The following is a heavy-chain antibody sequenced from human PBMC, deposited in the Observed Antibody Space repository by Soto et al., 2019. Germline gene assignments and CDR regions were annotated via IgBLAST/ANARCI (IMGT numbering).Heavy chain of an antibody. CDR1: GDTFTSNY. J-gene: IGHJ6*02. V-gene: IGHV1-46*01. Sequence: QEQLVQSGAEVKEPGASLKVSCKASGDTFTSNYIHWERQAPGQGLEWMGRINPSSGATLYAQKFQGRLTLTTDTSTSTVYMDLNSLKSEDSAVYYCASRVLCDMDVWGQGTTVTVSS. CDR3: ASRVLCDMDV. D-gene: IGHD2-21*01. CDR2: INPSSGAT.